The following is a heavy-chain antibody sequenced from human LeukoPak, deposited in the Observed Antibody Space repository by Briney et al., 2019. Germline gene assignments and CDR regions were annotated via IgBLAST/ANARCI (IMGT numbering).Heavy chain of an antibody. CDR3: AREVLEDLFGNWFDP. J-gene: IGHJ5*02. Sequence: EASVKVSCRASGYTFTSYAMHWVRQAPGQRLEWMGWINAGNGNTKYSQKFQGRVTITRDTSASTAYMELSSLRSEDTAVYYCAREVLEDLFGNWFDPWGQGTLVTVSS. V-gene: IGHV1-3*01. CDR2: INAGNGNT. D-gene: IGHD3-10*02. CDR1: GYTFTSYA.